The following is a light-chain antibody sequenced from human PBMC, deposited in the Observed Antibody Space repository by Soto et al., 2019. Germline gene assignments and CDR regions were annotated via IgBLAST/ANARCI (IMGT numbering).Light chain of an antibody. J-gene: IGLJ1*01. CDR1: SSDVGGYNS. CDR3: CSYVGSYSYV. Sequence: QSALTQPRSVSGSPGQSVTVSCIGTSSDVGGYNSVSWYQEHPGKAPKLMIYDVIKRPSGVPDRFSGSKSGNTASLTISGLLAEDEADYYCCSYVGSYSYVFGTATKVTV. V-gene: IGLV2-11*01. CDR2: DVI.